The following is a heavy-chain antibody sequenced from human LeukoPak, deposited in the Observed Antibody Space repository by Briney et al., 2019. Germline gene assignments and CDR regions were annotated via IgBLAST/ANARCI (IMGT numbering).Heavy chain of an antibody. Sequence: GGSLRLSCAASGFTFSSYSMNWVRQAPGKGLEWVGFSRSKAYGGTTEYAASVKGRFTISRDDSKNIAYLQMNSLKTEDTAVYYCGSGSGWYSPDCWGQGTLVTVSS. CDR1: GFTFSSYS. V-gene: IGHV3-49*04. D-gene: IGHD6-19*01. J-gene: IGHJ4*02. CDR2: SRSKAYGGTT. CDR3: GSGSGWYSPDC.